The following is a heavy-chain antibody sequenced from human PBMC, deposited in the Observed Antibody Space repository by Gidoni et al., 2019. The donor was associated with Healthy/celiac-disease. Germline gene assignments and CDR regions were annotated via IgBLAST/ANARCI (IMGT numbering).Heavy chain of an antibody. CDR3: AREGVGYCGGDCYSGIGY. CDR1: GFTFSSYA. V-gene: IGHV3-33*01. D-gene: IGHD2-21*02. J-gene: IGHJ4*02. Sequence: QVQLVESGGGVVLPGRSLRLSCAASGFTFSSYAMHWVRQAPGKGLVWVAVIWYDGSNKYYADSVKGRFTISRDNSKNTLYLQMNSLRAEDTAVYYCAREGVGYCGGDCYSGIGYWGQGTLVTVSS. CDR2: IWYDGSNK.